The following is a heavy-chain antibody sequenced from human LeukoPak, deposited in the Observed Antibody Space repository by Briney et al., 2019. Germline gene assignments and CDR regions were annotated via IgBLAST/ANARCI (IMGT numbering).Heavy chain of an antibody. CDR2: IYTSGST. CDR3: AREERVTHDFWSGLIDY. CDR1: GGSISSGSYY. V-gene: IGHV4-61*02. J-gene: IGHJ4*02. D-gene: IGHD3-3*01. Sequence: SETLSLTCTDSGGSISSGSYYWSWIRHPARKGLEWIGRIYTSGSTDYTPSLKSRVTISVDTSKNQFSLKLSSVTAADTAVYYCAREERVTHDFWSGLIDYWGQGTLVTVSS.